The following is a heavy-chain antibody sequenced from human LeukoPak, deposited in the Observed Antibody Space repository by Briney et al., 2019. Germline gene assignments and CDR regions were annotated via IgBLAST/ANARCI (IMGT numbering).Heavy chain of an antibody. V-gene: IGHV3-21*01. CDR1: GFTFSSYS. CDR2: ISSSSSYI. CDR3: ARDGNYYDSSGYLDI. Sequence: GGSLRLSCAASGFTFSSYSMNWVRQAPGKGLEWVSSISSSSSYIYYADSAKGRFTISRDNAKNSLYLQMNSLRAEDTAVYYCARDGNYYDSSGYLDIWGQGTLVTVSS. J-gene: IGHJ4*02. D-gene: IGHD3-22*01.